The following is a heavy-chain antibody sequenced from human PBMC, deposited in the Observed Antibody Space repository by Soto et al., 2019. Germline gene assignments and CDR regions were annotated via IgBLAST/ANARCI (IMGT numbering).Heavy chain of an antibody. CDR1: GGSISSYY. V-gene: IGHV4-59*01. CDR3: ARFYSRSWHSSLYYSYYREF. J-gene: IGHJ6*03. Sequence: TSETLSLTCTVSGGSISSYYWSWIRQPPGKGLEWIGYIYYSGSTNYNPSLKSRVTISVDTSKNQFSLKLSSVTAADTAGYYCARFYSRSWHSSLYYSYYREFWGKGTPVTVS. CDR2: IYYSGST. D-gene: IGHD6-13*01.